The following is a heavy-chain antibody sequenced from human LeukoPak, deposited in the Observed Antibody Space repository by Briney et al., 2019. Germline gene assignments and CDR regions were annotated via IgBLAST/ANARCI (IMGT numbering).Heavy chain of an antibody. V-gene: IGHV3-48*03. J-gene: IGHJ4*02. D-gene: IGHD3-9*01. Sequence: GGSLRLSCAASGFTFSSYEMNWVRQAPGKGLEWVSYISSSGSTIYYADSVKGRFTISRDNAKNSLYLQMNSLRAEDTAVYYCAKDRPRNYDILTGYFDYWGQGTLVTVSS. CDR2: ISSSGSTI. CDR3: AKDRPRNYDILTGYFDY. CDR1: GFTFSSYE.